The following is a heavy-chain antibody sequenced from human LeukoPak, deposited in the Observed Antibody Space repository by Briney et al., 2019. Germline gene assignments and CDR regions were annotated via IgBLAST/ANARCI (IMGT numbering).Heavy chain of an antibody. CDR2: IGWNSVAI. Sequence: SLRLSCAASGFTFDDYAMHWLRPAPGKGLAGVSGIGWNSVAIGYADSVKGRFTISRDNAKNSLYLQMNSLRAEDTALYYCAKDGYYESSGYPDYWGQGTLVTVSS. J-gene: IGHJ4*02. CDR1: GFTFDDYA. CDR3: AKDGYYESSGYPDY. D-gene: IGHD3-22*01. V-gene: IGHV3-9*01.